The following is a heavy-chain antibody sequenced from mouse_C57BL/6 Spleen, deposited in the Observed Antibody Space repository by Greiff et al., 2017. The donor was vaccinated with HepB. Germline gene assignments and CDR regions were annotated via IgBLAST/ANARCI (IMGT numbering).Heavy chain of an antibody. CDR3: ASLYYGSSSPMDY. CDR2: IDPANGNT. Sequence: EVKLQESVAELVRPGASVKLSCTASGFNIKNTYMPWVKQRPEQGLEWIGRIDPANGNTKYAPKFQGKATITADTSSNTAYLQLSSLTSEDTAIYYCASLYYGSSSPMDYWGQGTSVTVSS. D-gene: IGHD1-1*01. CDR1: GFNIKNTY. J-gene: IGHJ4*01. V-gene: IGHV14-3*01.